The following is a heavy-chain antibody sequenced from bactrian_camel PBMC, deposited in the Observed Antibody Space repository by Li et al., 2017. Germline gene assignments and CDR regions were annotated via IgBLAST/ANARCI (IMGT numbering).Heavy chain of an antibody. D-gene: IGHD2*01. J-gene: IGHJ4*01. CDR3: AADFGNCAAWLLLPPSEYAY. Sequence: HVQLVESGGGLVQPGGSLRLSCEVSGSTVSELNMAWFRQTPGYQREGVAAIDRSGLTTYAGSLQGRFTISKDNAENTLYLQMNSLKPEDTAMYYCAADFGNCAAWLLLPPSEYAYWGQGTQVTVS. CDR1: GSTVSELN. V-gene: IGHV3S53*01. CDR2: IDRSGLT.